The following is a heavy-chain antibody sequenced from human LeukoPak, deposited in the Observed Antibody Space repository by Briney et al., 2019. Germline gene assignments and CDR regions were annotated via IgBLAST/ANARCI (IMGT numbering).Heavy chain of an antibody. J-gene: IGHJ5*02. CDR3: ARGRNWNDGWFDP. V-gene: IGHV4-34*01. CDR2: INHSGST. D-gene: IGHD1-1*01. Sequence: PSETLSLTCAVYGGSFSGYYWCWIRQPPGKGLEWIGEINHSGSTNYNPSLKSRVTISVDTSKNQFSLKLSSVTAADTAVYYCARGRNWNDGWFDPWGQGTLVTVSS. CDR1: GGSFSGYY.